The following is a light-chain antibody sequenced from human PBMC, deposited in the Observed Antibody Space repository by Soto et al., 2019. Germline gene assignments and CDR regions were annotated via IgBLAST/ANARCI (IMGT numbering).Light chain of an antibody. J-gene: IGKJ1*01. V-gene: IGKV1-5*01. CDR1: QRISTW. Sequence: DIQMTQSPSTLSASVGDVVTIAGRASQRISTWLAWYQQKPGKAPKLLISDASSLETGVPSRFSGSGSGTDFTLTISSLQPEDVATYYCQKYNSAPQTFGQGTKVDIK. CDR3: QKYNSAPQT. CDR2: DAS.